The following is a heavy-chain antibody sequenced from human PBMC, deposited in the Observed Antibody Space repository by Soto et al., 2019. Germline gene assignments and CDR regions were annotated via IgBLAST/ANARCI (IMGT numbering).Heavy chain of an antibody. V-gene: IGHV3-21*01. CDR2: ISSRSDI. J-gene: IGHJ6*02. CDR3: AREYTAWPLAYGLDV. Sequence: LRLSCVGSGFTFSTYSINWVRQAPGKGLEWVSSISSRSDIYYADSVKGRFTISRDNARNSVSLQMNSLRAEDTAVYYCAREYTAWPLAYGLDVWGQGTTVTVSS. CDR1: GFTFSTYS. D-gene: IGHD2-2*02.